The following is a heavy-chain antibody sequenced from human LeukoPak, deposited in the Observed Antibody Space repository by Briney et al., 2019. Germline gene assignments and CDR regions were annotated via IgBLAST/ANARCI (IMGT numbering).Heavy chain of an antibody. Sequence: ASVKVSCKASGYTFTGYYMHWVRQAPGQGLEWMGRINPNSGGTNYAQKFQGRVTMTRDTSISTAYMELSRLRSDDTAVYYCARDCSSTSCLLYWGQGTLVTVSS. D-gene: IGHD2-2*01. J-gene: IGHJ4*02. CDR2: INPNSGGT. V-gene: IGHV1-2*06. CDR3: ARDCSSTSCLLY. CDR1: GYTFTGYY.